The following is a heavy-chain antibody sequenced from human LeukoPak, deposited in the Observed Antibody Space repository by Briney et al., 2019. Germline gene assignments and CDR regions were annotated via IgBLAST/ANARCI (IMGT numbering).Heavy chain of an antibody. D-gene: IGHD6-13*01. V-gene: IGHV3-64*01. CDR3: ARDLYSNSWYYFDY. J-gene: IGHJ4*02. Sequence: GGSLRLSCAASGFTFSNYAMHWVRQAPGKGLEYVSAISNNGGSTYYANSVQGRFTISRDNSENTLYLQMGSLRAEDMAVYYCARDLYSNSWYYFDYWGQGTLVTVSS. CDR2: ISNNGGST. CDR1: GFTFSNYA.